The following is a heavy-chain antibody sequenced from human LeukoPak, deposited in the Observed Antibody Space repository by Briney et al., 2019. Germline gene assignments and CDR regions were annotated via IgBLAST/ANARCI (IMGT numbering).Heavy chain of an antibody. D-gene: IGHD1-14*01. CDR2: ISWNSGSI. J-gene: IGHJ6*02. V-gene: IGHV3-9*01. CDR1: GFTFDDYA. CDR3: VRDNISTLDV. Sequence: SGGSLRLSCAASGFTFDDYAMHWVRQAPGKGLEWVSGISWNSGSIGYADSVKGRFTISRDNAKNTLYLQMNSLRAEDTAVYYCVRDNISTLDVWGQGTTVTVSS.